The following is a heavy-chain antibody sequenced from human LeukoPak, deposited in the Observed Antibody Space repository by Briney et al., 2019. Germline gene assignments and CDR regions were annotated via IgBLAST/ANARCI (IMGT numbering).Heavy chain of an antibody. D-gene: IGHD6-6*01. V-gene: IGHV4-31*02. CDR1: GFTFSDYY. CDR3: ARYSGSAVAGWFDP. Sequence: LRLSCAASGFTFSDYYMSWIRQHPGKGLEWIGYIYYSGSTDYNPSLKSRVSMSVDTSKNQLSLKLNSVTVADTAVYYCARYSGSAVAGWFDPWGQGTLVTVSS. J-gene: IGHJ5*02. CDR2: IYYSGST.